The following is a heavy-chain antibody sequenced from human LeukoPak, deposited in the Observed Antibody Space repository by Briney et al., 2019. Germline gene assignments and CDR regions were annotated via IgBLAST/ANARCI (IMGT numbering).Heavy chain of an antibody. CDR1: GFAFSNND. Sequence: GGSLRLSCAASGFAFSNNDMSWVRQAPGKGLEWVSVIYSEGTTYYGDAVKGRFTISRDDSKNTLYLQMNSLRAEDTAVYYCARPTTRYYMDVWGKGTTVTVSS. CDR2: IYSEGTT. V-gene: IGHV3-53*01. CDR3: ARPTTRYYMDV. J-gene: IGHJ6*03. D-gene: IGHD5-12*01.